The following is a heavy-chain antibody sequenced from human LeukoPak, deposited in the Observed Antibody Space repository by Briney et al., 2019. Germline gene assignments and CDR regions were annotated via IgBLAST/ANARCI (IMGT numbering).Heavy chain of an antibody. Sequence: PSGTLSLTCAVSGGSISSSNWWSWVRQPPGKGLEWIGEIYHSGSTNYNPSLKSRVTISVDKSKNQFSLKLSSVTAADTAVYYCARARSPGYRSLDYWGQGTLVTVSS. J-gene: IGHJ4*02. D-gene: IGHD6-19*01. V-gene: IGHV4-4*02. CDR1: GGSISSSNW. CDR3: ARARSPGYRSLDY. CDR2: IYHSGST.